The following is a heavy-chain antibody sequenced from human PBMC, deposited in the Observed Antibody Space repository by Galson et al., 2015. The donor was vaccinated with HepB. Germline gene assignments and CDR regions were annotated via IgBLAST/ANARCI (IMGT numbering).Heavy chain of an antibody. Sequence: SLRLSCAASGFTFSSYAMSWVRQAPGKGLEWVSVISSSSSTTYYADSVKGRFTISRDNAKNSLYLQMNSLRAEDTAVYYCARDEDCSGGSCYLDAFDIWGQGTMVTVSS. D-gene: IGHD2-15*01. CDR2: ISSSSSTT. J-gene: IGHJ3*02. CDR3: ARDEDCSGGSCYLDAFDI. CDR1: GFTFSSYA. V-gene: IGHV3-48*04.